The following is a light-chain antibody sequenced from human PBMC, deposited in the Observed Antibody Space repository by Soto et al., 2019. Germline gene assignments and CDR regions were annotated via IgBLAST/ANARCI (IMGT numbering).Light chain of an antibody. CDR3: QQYGSSPPFT. CDR2: GAS. CDR1: QSVSSSY. V-gene: IGKV3-20*01. Sequence: EIVLTQSPGTLSLSPGERATLSCRASQSVSSSYLAWYQQQPGQAPRLLIYGASSRATGIPDRFSGGGSGTDFTLIISRMQPDDFAVYYCQQYGSSPPFTFGPGTKVDIK. J-gene: IGKJ3*01.